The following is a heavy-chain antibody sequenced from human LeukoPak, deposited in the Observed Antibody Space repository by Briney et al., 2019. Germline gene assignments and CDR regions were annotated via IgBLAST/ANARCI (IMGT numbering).Heavy chain of an antibody. CDR2: INYSGRT. D-gene: IGHD6-13*01. Sequence: SETLSLTCTVSDDSISSNRYFWAWIRQPPGKGLVWIASINYSGRTYYNPSLMSRLTISVDTTKRQFSLKLSSVTAADTAVYYCARARSCIAGFDPWGQGTLVNVSP. V-gene: IGHV4-39*07. J-gene: IGHJ5*02. CDR1: DDSISSNRYF. CDR3: ARARSCIAGFDP.